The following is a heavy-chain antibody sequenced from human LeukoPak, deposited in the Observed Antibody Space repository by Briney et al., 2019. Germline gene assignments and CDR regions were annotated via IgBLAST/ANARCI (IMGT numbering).Heavy chain of an antibody. D-gene: IGHD3-16*01. Sequence: GTLSLTCTVSGGSISSYYWSWIRQPPGKGLEWIGYIYDNGNTNYNPSLKSRVTMSVDTSKNQFSMKLSSVTAADTATYYCARETRLTGFFGGLGFNYWGQGTLVTVSS. J-gene: IGHJ4*02. CDR1: GGSISSYY. V-gene: IGHV4-59*01. CDR2: IYDNGNT. CDR3: ARETRLTGFFGGLGFNY.